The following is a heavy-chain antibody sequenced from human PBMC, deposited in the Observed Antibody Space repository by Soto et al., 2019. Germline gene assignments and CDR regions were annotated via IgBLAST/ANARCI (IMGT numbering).Heavy chain of an antibody. CDR1: GFMFSNHG. D-gene: IGHD1-1*01. Sequence: QVQLVESGGGVVQPGRSLRLSCAASGFMFSNHGMHWVGQAPGKGLDWVAVIWSDGNNRYYADSVKGRFTISRDNSNITLYLQMNSLRAEDTAVYYCVRGDNWNDEAADYWGQGALVTVSS. CDR2: IWSDGNNR. V-gene: IGHV3-33*01. CDR3: VRGDNWNDEAADY. J-gene: IGHJ4*02.